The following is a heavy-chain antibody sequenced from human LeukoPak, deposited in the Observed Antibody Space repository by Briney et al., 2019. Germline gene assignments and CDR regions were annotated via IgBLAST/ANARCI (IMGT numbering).Heavy chain of an antibody. CDR2: IYHSGST. CDR1: GGSISSGGYS. D-gene: IGHD1-26*01. V-gene: IGHV4-30-2*02. Sequence: SQTLSLTCAVSGGSISSGGYSWSWIRQPPGKGLEWIGYIYHSGSTYYNPSLKSRATISVDTSKNQFSLKLSSVTAADTAVYYCARHPPRGATRAFDIWGQGTMVTVSS. J-gene: IGHJ3*02. CDR3: ARHPPRGATRAFDI.